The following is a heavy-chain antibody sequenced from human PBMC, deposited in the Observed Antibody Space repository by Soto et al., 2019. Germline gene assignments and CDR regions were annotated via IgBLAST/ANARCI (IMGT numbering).Heavy chain of an antibody. Sequence: SETLSLTCAVHGGSFSGYYWSWIRQPPGKGLEWIGEINHSGSTNYNPSLKSRVTISVDTSKNQFSLKLSSVTAADTAVYYCARGGYSYGYLCWGQGTLVTVSS. CDR2: INHSGST. J-gene: IGHJ4*02. V-gene: IGHV4-34*01. CDR1: GGSFSGYY. D-gene: IGHD5-18*01. CDR3: ARGGYSYGYLC.